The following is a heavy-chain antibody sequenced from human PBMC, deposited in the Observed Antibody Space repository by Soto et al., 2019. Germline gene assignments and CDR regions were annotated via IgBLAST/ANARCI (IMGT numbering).Heavy chain of an antibody. CDR1: GYSFSSDW. V-gene: IGHV5-51*01. CDR3: ARNSLTGYYNYYYSMDV. CDR2: IYPDDSDT. D-gene: IGHD3-9*01. J-gene: IGHJ6*04. Sequence: GESLKISCKSSGYSFSSDWIAWVRLMPGKGLEWMGSIYPDDSDTKYSPSFQGQVTISADKSISAAYLQWSSLKASDTAIYYCARNSLTGYYNYYYSMDVWGKGTTVTVSS.